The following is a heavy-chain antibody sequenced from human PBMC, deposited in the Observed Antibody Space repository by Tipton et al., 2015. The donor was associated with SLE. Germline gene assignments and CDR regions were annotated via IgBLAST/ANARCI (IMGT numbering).Heavy chain of an antibody. D-gene: IGHD7-27*01. CDR1: GGSISSSSYY. V-gene: IGHV4-61*01. Sequence: TLSLTCTVSGGSISSSSYYWSWIRQPPGKGLEWIGYIYYSGSTNYNPSLKGRVTISVDTSKNQFSLKLSSVTAADTAVYYCARDDLLGIFRNWGQGTLVTVSS. CDR3: ARDDLLGIFRN. J-gene: IGHJ4*02. CDR2: IYYSGST.